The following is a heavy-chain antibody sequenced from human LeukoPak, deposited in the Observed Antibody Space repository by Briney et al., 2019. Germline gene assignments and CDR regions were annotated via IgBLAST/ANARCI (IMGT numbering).Heavy chain of an antibody. D-gene: IGHD3-22*01. CDR1: GFTFSSYA. CDR3: AKALGDSSGSQYYFDY. CDR2: ISGSGGST. Sequence: GGSLRLSCAASGFTFSSYAMSWVRQAPGKGLEWVSAISGSGGSTYYADSVKGRFTISSDNSKNTLYLQMNSLRAEDTAVYYCAKALGDSSGSQYYFDYWGQGTLVTVSS. V-gene: IGHV3-23*01. J-gene: IGHJ4*02.